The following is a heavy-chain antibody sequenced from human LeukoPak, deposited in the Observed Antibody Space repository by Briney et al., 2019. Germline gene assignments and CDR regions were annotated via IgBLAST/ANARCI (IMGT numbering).Heavy chain of an antibody. CDR2: IYYSGST. V-gene: IGHV4-61*08. Sequence: ASETLSLTCTVSGGSISSGGYYWSWIRQPPGKGLEWIGYIYYSGSTNYNPSLKSRVTISVDTSKNQFSLKLSSVTAADTAVYYCARVDHYYGSGSYYPWGQGTLVTVSS. CDR1: GGSISSGGYY. J-gene: IGHJ5*02. D-gene: IGHD3-10*01. CDR3: ARVDHYYGSGSYYP.